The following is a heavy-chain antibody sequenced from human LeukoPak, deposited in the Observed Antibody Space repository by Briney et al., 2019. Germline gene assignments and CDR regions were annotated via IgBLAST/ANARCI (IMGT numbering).Heavy chain of an antibody. J-gene: IGHJ4*02. CDR1: GFTFSSYA. CDR3: AKDGDLYGHADY. Sequence: GGSLRLSCAASGFTFSSYAMHWVRQAPGKGLEWVASISYDGSNKYYADSLKGRFTISRDNSKKALYLQMNSLRAEDSAVYYCAKDGDLYGHADYWGQGTLVTVSS. V-gene: IGHV3-30-3*01. D-gene: IGHD4-17*01. CDR2: ISYDGSNK.